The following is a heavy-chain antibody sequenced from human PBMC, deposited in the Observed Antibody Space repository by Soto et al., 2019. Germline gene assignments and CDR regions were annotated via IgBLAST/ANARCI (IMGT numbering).Heavy chain of an antibody. D-gene: IGHD3-9*01. V-gene: IGHV1-69*13. CDR2: IIPIFGTA. Sequence: PSVKVSCKASGGTFSSYAISWVRQAPGQGLEWMGGIIPIFGTANYAQKFQGRVTITADESTSTAYMELSSLRSEDTAVYYCARGGEHHYDILTGYYYFDYWGQGTLVTVSS. J-gene: IGHJ4*02. CDR3: ARGGEHHYDILTGYYYFDY. CDR1: GGTFSSYA.